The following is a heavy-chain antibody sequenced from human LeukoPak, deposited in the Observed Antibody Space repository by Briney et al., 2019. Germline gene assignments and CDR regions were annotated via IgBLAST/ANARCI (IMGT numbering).Heavy chain of an antibody. J-gene: IGHJ4*02. CDR3: AREAYCGGDCYSGFDY. CDR1: GASVSNNNYY. CDR2: IYYSGST. Sequence: SETVSLTCTVSGASVSNNNYYWGWIRQPPGKGLEWIASIYYSGSTHYNPSLKSRVTISVDTSKNHLSLILSSVTAADTAVYYCAREAYCGGDCYSGFDYWGQGTLVTVSS. D-gene: IGHD2-21*02. V-gene: IGHV4-39*07.